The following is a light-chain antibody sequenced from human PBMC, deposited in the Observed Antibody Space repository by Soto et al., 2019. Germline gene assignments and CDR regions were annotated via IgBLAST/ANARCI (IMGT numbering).Light chain of an antibody. J-gene: IGKJ1*01. V-gene: IGKV1-5*01. CDR2: DVS. CDR3: QQYDSYWGT. CDR1: QKVSPW. Sequence: DIRMTQSPSTLSASVGDSVTITCRASQKVSPWLAWYQQKAGKAPKLLIYDVSSLKRGVPSRFSGSRSGTEFTLTISSLQSDDFATYYCQQYDSYWGTFGQGTKVEFK.